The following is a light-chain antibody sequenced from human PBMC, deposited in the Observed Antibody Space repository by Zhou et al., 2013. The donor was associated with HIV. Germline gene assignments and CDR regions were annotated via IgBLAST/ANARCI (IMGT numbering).Light chain of an antibody. J-gene: IGKJ4*01. CDR1: QSVSSTY. V-gene: IGKV3-20*01. CDR2: DAS. Sequence: EIVLTQSPGTLSLSPGERATLSCRASQSVSSTYLAWYQQKPGQAPRLLIYDASTRATGIPDRFSGGGSGTDFTLIISRLEPEDFAVYYCQQYGGSPLTFGGGTKVEIK. CDR3: QQYGGSPLT.